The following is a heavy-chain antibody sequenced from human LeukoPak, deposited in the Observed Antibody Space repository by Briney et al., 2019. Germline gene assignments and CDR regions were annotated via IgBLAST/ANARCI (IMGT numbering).Heavy chain of an antibody. CDR2: IKQDGSEK. D-gene: IGHD1/OR15-1a*01. CDR3: ARDGNNYYYYMDV. J-gene: IGHJ6*03. V-gene: IGHV3-7*01. CDR1: GFTFNGYW. Sequence: GGSLRLSCAASGFTFNGYWMSWVRQAPGKGLEWVANIKQDGSEKYYVDSVKGRFTISRDNAKNSLYLQMNSLRAEDTAVYYCARDGNNYYYYMDVWGKGTTVTVSS.